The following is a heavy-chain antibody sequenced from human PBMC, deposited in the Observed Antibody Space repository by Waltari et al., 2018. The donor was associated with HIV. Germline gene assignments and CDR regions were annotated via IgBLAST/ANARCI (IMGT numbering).Heavy chain of an antibody. CDR3: AKDLSYGTDWPYFDK. D-gene: IGHD2-8*02. Sequence: QVQLAESGGGVVQPGRSLKLSCAASGFALGGFDMHWVRQAPGKGLEWVALMSFDGKKEYYSESVKGRFTISRDNSGSRLFLQMNNLRPEDTGVYFCAKDLSYGTDWPYFDKRGQGTLVTVSS. J-gene: IGHJ4*02. CDR1: GFALGGFD. CDR2: MSFDGKKE. V-gene: IGHV3-30*18.